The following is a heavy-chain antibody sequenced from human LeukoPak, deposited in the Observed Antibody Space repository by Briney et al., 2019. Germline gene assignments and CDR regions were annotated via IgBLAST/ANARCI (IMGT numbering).Heavy chain of an antibody. Sequence: GASVKVSCKASGYTFTGYYMHWVRQAPGQGLEWMGQINPNSGGTNYAQKFQGRVTMTRNTSISTDYMELSSLRSEDTAVYYCARSRPHRRYSSSTVRSQWAFDIWGQGTMVTVSS. J-gene: IGHJ3*02. D-gene: IGHD6-13*01. CDR1: GYTFTGYY. CDR2: INPNSGGT. V-gene: IGHV1-2*06. CDR3: ARSRPHRRYSSSTVRSQWAFDI.